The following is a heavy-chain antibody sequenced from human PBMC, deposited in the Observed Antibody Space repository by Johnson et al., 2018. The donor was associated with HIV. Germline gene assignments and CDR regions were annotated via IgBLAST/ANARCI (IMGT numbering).Heavy chain of an antibody. V-gene: IGHV3-30-3*01. CDR1: GFTFSSYA. D-gene: IGHD1-1*01. J-gene: IGHJ3*02. CDR3: AITSRTDAFDI. Sequence: VQLVESGGGVVQPGRSLRLSCAASGFTFSSYAMHWVRQAPGKGLEWVALISYDGSNKYYADSVKGRFTISRDSSKNTLNLQMNSLRAEDTAVYYCAITSRTDAFDIWGQGTMVTVSS. CDR2: ISYDGSNK.